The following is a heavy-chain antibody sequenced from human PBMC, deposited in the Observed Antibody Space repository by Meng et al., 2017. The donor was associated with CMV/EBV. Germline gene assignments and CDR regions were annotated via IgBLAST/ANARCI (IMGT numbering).Heavy chain of an antibody. D-gene: IGHD2-2*02. CDR1: GFTLSSYS. CDR3: ARMVVPATILGGMDV. V-gene: IGHV3-21*01. Sequence: GQSLRLSCAASGFTLSSYSMTWVRQAPGEGLEWVSSIISRNTYIYYADSVAGRFTISRDNAKNSLYLQMNGLRAEDTAVYDCARMVVPATILGGMDVWGQGTTVTVSS. CDR2: IISRNTYI. J-gene: IGHJ6*02.